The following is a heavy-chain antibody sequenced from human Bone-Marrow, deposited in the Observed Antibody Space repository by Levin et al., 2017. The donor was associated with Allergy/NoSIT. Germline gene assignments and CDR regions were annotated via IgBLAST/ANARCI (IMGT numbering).Heavy chain of an antibody. J-gene: IGHJ4*02. V-gene: IGHV4-38-2*01. CDR1: GYSINSAYS. Sequence: SQTLSLTCDVSGYSINSAYSWGWVRQPPGTGLEWIGSIYSTDDTYYSPSLKSRVTISKRPSKNQFSLKLTSVTAADTAVYYCASMTTVTKTYYFDYWGQGTLVTVSS. CDR2: IYSTDDT. D-gene: IGHD4-17*01. CDR3: ASMTTVTKTYYFDY.